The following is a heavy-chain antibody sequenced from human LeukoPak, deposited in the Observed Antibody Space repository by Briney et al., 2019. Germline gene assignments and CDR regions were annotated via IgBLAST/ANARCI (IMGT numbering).Heavy chain of an antibody. J-gene: IGHJ6*04. D-gene: IGHD6-13*01. CDR2: ISSNGGST. CDR3: ARAEVPYSSSWYYYGMDV. CDR1: GFTFSSYA. Sequence: PGGSLRLSCAASGFTFSSYAMHGVPQAPGKGLEYVSAISSNGGSTYYADSVKGRFTISRDNSKNTLYLQMGSPRAEDMAVYYCARAEVPYSSSWYYYGMDVWGKGTTVTVSS. V-gene: IGHV3-64*02.